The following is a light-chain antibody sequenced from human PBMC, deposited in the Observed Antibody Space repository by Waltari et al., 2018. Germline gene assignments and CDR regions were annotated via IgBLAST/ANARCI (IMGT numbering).Light chain of an antibody. Sequence: QSVLTQPPSVSAAPGQKVTISCSGSSSHTWTTYVSWYQQLPGTAPKLLIYDNNKRPSGIPDRFSGSKSGTSATLGITGLQTGDEADYYCGTWDSSLSAGVFGGGTKLTVL. CDR2: DNN. V-gene: IGLV1-51*01. CDR3: GTWDSSLSAGV. J-gene: IGLJ2*01. CDR1: SSHTWTTY.